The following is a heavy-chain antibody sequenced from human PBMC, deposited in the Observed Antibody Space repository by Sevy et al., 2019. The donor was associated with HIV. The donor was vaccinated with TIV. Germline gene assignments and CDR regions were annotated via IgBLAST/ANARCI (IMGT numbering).Heavy chain of an antibody. CDR3: ARDRGNLGYCSGGSCYGGGWFDP. CDR1: GFTVSEYY. CDR2: ISSSGSTL. V-gene: IGHV3-11*01. J-gene: IGHJ5*02. D-gene: IGHD2-15*01. Sequence: GGSLRLSCAASGFTVSEYYMSWIRQAPGKGLEWVSYISSSGSTLYYADSVKGRLTISRDNAKNSLYLQMNSLRAEDTAVYYCARDRGNLGYCSGGSCYGGGWFDPWGQGTLVTVSS.